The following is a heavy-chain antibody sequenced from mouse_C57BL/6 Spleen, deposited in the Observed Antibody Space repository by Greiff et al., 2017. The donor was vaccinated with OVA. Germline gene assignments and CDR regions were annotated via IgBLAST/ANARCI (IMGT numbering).Heavy chain of an antibody. V-gene: IGHV5-16*01. J-gene: IGHJ4*01. CDR2: INYDGSST. Sequence: EVQVVESEGGLVQPGSSMKLSCTASGFTFSDYYMAWVRQVPEKGLEWVANINYDGSSTYYLDSLKSRFIISRDNAKNILYLQMSSLKSEDTATYYCARGDYYGSSSPAAMDYWGQGTSVTVSS. CDR1: GFTFSDYY. D-gene: IGHD1-1*01. CDR3: ARGDYYGSSSPAAMDY.